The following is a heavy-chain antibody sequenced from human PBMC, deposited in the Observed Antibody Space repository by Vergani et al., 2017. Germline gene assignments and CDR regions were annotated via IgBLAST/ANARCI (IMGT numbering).Heavy chain of an antibody. V-gene: IGHV4-61*02. Sequence: QVQLHESGPGLVKPSQTLSLTCTVSGESITSGSFYWSWIRQPAGKGLAWIGRIHSSGTTNYNPSLKSRVTLSVDTSKNQLSLRMTSVTAADTAVYYCARDSWTSELRGVYWFDTWGQGTLVSVSS. J-gene: IGHJ5*02. CDR3: ARDSWTSELRGVYWFDT. CDR1: GESITSGSFY. CDR2: IHSSGTT. D-gene: IGHD3-10*01.